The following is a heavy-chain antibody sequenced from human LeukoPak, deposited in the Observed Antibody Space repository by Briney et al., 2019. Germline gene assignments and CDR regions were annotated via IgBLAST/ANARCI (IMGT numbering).Heavy chain of an antibody. CDR2: INTNTGNP. J-gene: IGHJ4*02. D-gene: IGHD3-22*01. CDR3: ARVQTPTYYYDSSGYAY. V-gene: IGHV7-4-1*02. CDR1: GYTFTSYG. Sequence: ASVKVSCKASGYTFTSYGISWVRQAPGQGLEWMGWINTNTGNPTYARGFTGRFVFSLDTSVSTAYLQISSLKAEDTAVYYCARVQTPTYYYDSSGYAYWGQGTLVTVSS.